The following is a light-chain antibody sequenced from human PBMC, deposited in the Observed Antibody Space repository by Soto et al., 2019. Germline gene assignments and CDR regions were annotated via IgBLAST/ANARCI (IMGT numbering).Light chain of an antibody. Sequence: EIVLTQSPATLSLSPGERATLSCRASQSVRTSLAWYQQQPGQAPRLLIYDASNKATGIPARFSGSGSVTDFTLTISSLDPKDFAVYYCQQRRNWPGTFGQGTKVDIK. J-gene: IGKJ1*01. CDR2: DAS. CDR1: QSVRTS. CDR3: QQRRNWPGT. V-gene: IGKV3-11*01.